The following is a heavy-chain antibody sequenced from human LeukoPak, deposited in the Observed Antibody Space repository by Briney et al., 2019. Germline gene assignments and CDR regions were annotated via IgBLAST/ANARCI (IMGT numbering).Heavy chain of an antibody. Sequence: SETLSLTCAVYGGSFSAYYWSWIRQPPGKGLEWIAEINHSGSTNYNPSLKSRVTISVDTSKNQFSLKLNSVTAADTAVYYCATRDYWGQGMMVTVSS. CDR3: ATRDY. V-gene: IGHV4-34*01. CDR2: INHSGST. J-gene: IGHJ4*01. CDR1: GGSFSAYY.